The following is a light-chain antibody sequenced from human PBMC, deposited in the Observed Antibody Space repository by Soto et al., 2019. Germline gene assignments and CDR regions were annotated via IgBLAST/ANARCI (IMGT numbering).Light chain of an antibody. CDR3: HQYGSSPT. J-gene: IGKJ3*01. CDR1: QGIGSTY. V-gene: IGKV3-20*01. CDR2: GAS. Sequence: EIVLTQSPGTLSLSPGERATLSCRASQGIGSTYLAWYQLKPGQAPRLLIYGASSRATGIPDRFSGSGSGTDFTLTISRLEPEDFAVYYCHQYGSSPTFGPGTKVDIK.